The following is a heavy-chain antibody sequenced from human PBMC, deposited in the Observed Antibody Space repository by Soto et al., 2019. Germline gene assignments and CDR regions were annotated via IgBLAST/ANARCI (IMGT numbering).Heavy chain of an antibody. CDR3: AKPSSSWFHPSNYDYDRGV. V-gene: IGHV1-3*01. D-gene: IGHD6-13*01. CDR1: GYTFTSYA. Sequence: ASVKVSCKASGYTFTSYAMHWVRQAPGQRLEWMGWINAGNGNTKYSQKFQGRVTITRDTSASTAYMELSSLRSEDTAVYYCAKPSSSWFHPSNYDYDRGVWGEGITVTV. J-gene: IGHJ6*02. CDR2: INAGNGNT.